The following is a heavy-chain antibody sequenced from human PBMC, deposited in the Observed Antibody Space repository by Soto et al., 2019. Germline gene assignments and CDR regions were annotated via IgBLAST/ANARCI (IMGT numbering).Heavy chain of an antibody. V-gene: IGHV1-69*02. CDR1: GGTFSTYT. CDR3: TLGSWSAETFDI. J-gene: IGHJ3*02. CDR2: ILPMLDIT. D-gene: IGHD6-13*01. Sequence: QVQLVQAGGEVKKPGSSVKVSYKASGGTFSTYTIIWVRQAPGQGLEWMGRILPMLDITNSAQRFQGRVTITADKSTSTAYLELSSLRSEDTAVYYCTLGSWSAETFDIWGRGTMVTVSS.